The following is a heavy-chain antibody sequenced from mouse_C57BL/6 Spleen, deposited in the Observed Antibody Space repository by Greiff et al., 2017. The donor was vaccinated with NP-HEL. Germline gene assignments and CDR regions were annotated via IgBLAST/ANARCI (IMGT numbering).Heavy chain of an antibody. CDR2: IYPGDGDT. CDR1: GYAFSSSW. D-gene: IGHD2-4*01. J-gene: IGHJ2*01. Sequence: VKLQESGPELVKPGASVKISCKASGYAFSSSWMNWVKQRPGKGLEWIGRIYPGDGDTNYNGKFKGKATLTADKSSSTAYMQLSSLTSEDSAVYFCASLYYDYDVNFDYWGQGTTLTVSS. V-gene: IGHV1-82*01. CDR3: ASLYYDYDVNFDY.